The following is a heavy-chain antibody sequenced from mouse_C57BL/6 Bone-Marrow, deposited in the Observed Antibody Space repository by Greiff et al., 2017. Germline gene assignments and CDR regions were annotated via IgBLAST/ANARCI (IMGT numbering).Heavy chain of an antibody. D-gene: IGHD2-1*01. Sequence: EVHLVESGGDLVKPGGSLKLSCAASGFTFSSYGMSWVRQTPDKRLEWVATISSGGSYTYYPDSVKGRFTISRDNAKNTLYLQMSSLKSEGTAMYYCARHGNYYSYYAMDYWGQGTSVTVSS. J-gene: IGHJ4*01. CDR3: ARHGNYYSYYAMDY. V-gene: IGHV5-6*01. CDR1: GFTFSSYG. CDR2: ISSGGSYT.